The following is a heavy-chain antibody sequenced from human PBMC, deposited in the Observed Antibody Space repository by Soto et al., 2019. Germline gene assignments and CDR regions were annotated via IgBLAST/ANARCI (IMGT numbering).Heavy chain of an antibody. V-gene: IGHV4-34*01. Sequence: QVQLQQWGAGLLKPSETLSLTCAVYGGSFSGYYWSWIRQPPGKGLEWIGEINHSGSTNYNPSLKSRVTISVDTSKNQFSLKLSSVTAADTAVYYCARYTGIAVAGTAFDYWGQGTLVTVSS. CDR2: INHSGST. CDR1: GGSFSGYY. CDR3: ARYTGIAVAGTAFDY. J-gene: IGHJ4*02. D-gene: IGHD6-19*01.